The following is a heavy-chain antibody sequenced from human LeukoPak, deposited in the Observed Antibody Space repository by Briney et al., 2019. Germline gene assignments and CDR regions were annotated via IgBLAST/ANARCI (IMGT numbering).Heavy chain of an antibody. Sequence: QPGGSLLLSCAASGFTFSSYAMSWGRQAPGKGLEWVSAISGSGGSTYYADSVKGRFTISRDNSKNTLYLQMNSLRAEDTAVYYCAKGEALRYFDWLPRDDYWGQGTLVTVSS. V-gene: IGHV3-23*01. CDR2: ISGSGGST. D-gene: IGHD3-9*01. CDR1: GFTFSSYA. CDR3: AKGEALRYFDWLPRDDY. J-gene: IGHJ4*02.